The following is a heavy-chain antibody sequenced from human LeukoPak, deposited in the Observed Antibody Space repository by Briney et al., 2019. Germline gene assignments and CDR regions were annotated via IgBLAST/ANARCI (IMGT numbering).Heavy chain of an antibody. V-gene: IGHV3-49*04. CDR1: GFTFGDYA. CDR2: IASKTYGGTA. Sequence: PGGSLRLSCTASGFTFGDYAMTWVRQAPGKGLEWVGFIASKTYGGTAEYAASVKGRFTISRDDSKSIAYLQMNSLRAEDTAVYYCARDYYGSGVWGQGTLVTVSS. D-gene: IGHD3-10*01. J-gene: IGHJ4*02. CDR3: ARDYYGSGV.